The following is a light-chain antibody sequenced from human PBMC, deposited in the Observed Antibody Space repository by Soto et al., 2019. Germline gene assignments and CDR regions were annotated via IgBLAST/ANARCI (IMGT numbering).Light chain of an antibody. V-gene: IGLV2-14*01. CDR3: SSYTSSSTVV. Sequence: QSALTQPASVSGSPGQSITISCTGTSSDVGGYNYVSWYQQHPGKAPKLMIYDVSNRPSGVSNRCSGSKSGNTASLTISGLQDEDEDDYYCSSYTSSSTVVFGGGTELTVL. CDR2: DVS. J-gene: IGLJ2*01. CDR1: SSDVGGYNY.